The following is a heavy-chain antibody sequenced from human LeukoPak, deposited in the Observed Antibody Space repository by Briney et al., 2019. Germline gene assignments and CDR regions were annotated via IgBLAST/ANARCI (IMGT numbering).Heavy chain of an antibody. CDR2: INEDGSEK. J-gene: IGHJ4*02. CDR1: GFLFRNYW. Sequence: GGPLRLSCAVAGFLFRNYWLGGVRQAPGKGLEWVANINEDGSEKYYVDSLKGRFTISRDNANNSLYLQVNILRADDTAGFHCLSGPGHCGQGTLVTVSS. CDR3: LSGPGH. V-gene: IGHV3-7*01.